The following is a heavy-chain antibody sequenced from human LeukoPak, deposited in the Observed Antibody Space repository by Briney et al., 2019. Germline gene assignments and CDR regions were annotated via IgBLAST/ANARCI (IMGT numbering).Heavy chain of an antibody. D-gene: IGHD6-19*01. CDR2: ISGSGDST. V-gene: IGHV3-23*01. CDR3: AILIAVAGPATFY. J-gene: IGHJ4*02. Sequence: GGSLRLSCAASGFTFSSYAMSWFRQAPGKGLQWVSSISGSGDSTYYADSVKGRFTISRDNSNNTLYLQMNSLRAEDTAVYYCAILIAVAGPATFYWGQGTLVTVSS. CDR1: GFTFSSYA.